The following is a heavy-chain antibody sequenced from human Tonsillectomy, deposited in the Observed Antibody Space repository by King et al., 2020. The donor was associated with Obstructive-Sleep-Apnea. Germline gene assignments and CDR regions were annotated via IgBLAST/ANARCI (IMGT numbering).Heavy chain of an antibody. V-gene: IGHV4-39*07. CDR2: IYGSGST. CDR1: GVSISRTSYY. J-gene: IGHJ4*02. D-gene: IGHD3-16*01. Sequence: QLPESGPGLVKPSETLSLTCIVSGVSISRTSYYWGWIRQPPGKGLEWIGSIYGSGSTYYSPSLKSRVTMSGDTARNHFSLKLISVTAADTAVYYCARLPVGGVGYVDYWGPGTLVTVSS. CDR3: ARLPVGGVGYVDY.